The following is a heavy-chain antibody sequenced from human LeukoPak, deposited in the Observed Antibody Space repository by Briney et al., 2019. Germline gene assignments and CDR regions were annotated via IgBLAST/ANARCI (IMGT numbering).Heavy chain of an antibody. V-gene: IGHV7-4-1*02. J-gene: IGHJ4*02. CDR3: ARDLVMGAGTRVDFGY. D-gene: IGHD6-13*01. CDR1: GYTFTSYA. Sequence: GASVKVSCKASGYTFTSYAMNWVRQAPGQGLEWMGWINTNTGNPTYAQGFTGRFVFSLDTSVSTAYLQISSLKAEDTAAYYCARDLVMGAGTRVDFGYWGQGTLVTVSS. CDR2: INTNTGNP.